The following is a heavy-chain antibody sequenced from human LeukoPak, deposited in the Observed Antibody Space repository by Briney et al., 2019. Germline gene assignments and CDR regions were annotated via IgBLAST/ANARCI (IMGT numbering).Heavy chain of an antibody. J-gene: IGHJ5*02. CDR2: IYYSGRT. V-gene: IGHV4-39*01. CDR3: ARHKQSEAGANQWLDDP. CDR1: VGXISSGSYY. D-gene: IGHD6-19*01. Sequence: SETLSLTCTVSVGXISSGSYYWGWIRQPPGKGLEWIGSIYYSGRTYYNPSLKSRVTISVDTSKNQFSLKLSSVTAADTAVYYCARHKQSEAGANQWLDDPWGQGTLVTVSP.